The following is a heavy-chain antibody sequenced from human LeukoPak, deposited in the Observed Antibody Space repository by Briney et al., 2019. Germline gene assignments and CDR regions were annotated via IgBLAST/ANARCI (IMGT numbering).Heavy chain of an antibody. CDR3: ARGVLATFDY. V-gene: IGHV3-21*01. CDR2: ISSSSSYI. D-gene: IGHD3-3*01. CDR1: GFTFSSYS. J-gene: IGHJ4*02. Sequence: GGSLRLSCAASGFTFSSYSMNWVRQAPGKGLQWVSSISSSSSYIYYADSVKGRFTISRDNAKNSLYLQMNSLRAEDTAVYYCARGVLATFDYWGQGTLVTVSS.